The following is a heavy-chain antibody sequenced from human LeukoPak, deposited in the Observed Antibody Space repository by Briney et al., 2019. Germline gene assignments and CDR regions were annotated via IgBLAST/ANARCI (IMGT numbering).Heavy chain of an antibody. D-gene: IGHD6-13*01. V-gene: IGHV3-30*18. CDR3: AKGSLGIAAAGTGAFDI. CDR1: GFTFSSYG. Sequence: PGGSLRLSCAASGFTFSSYGMHWVRQAPGKGLEWVAVISYDGSNKYYADSVKGRFTISRDNSKNTLYLQMNSLRAEDTAVYYCAKGSLGIAAAGTGAFDIWGQGTMVTVSS. J-gene: IGHJ3*02. CDR2: ISYDGSNK.